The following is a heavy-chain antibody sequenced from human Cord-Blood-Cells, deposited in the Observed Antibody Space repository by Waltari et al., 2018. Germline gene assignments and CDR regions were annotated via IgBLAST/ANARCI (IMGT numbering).Heavy chain of an antibody. V-gene: IGHV4-38-2*02. CDR2: IYHSGST. D-gene: IGHD3-9*01. J-gene: IGHJ4*02. CDR1: GYSLSSGSY. CDR3: ARDSQYYDILTGYYNLYYFDY. Sequence: QVQLQESGPGLVKPSETLSLTCAVPGYSLSSGSYWGWIRQPPGKGREWIGSIYHSGSTYYNPSLKSRVTISVDTSKNQFSLKLSSVTAADTAVYYCARDSQYYDILTGYYNLYYFDYWGQGTLVTVSS.